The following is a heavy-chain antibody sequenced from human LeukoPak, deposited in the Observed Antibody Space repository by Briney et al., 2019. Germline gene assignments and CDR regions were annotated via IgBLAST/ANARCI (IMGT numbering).Heavy chain of an antibody. CDR3: ARIRRPHWYLDL. CDR1: GDSISSADYY. J-gene: IGHJ2*01. CDR2: IYYSGST. V-gene: IGHV4-30-4*08. Sequence: SETLSLTCTVAGDSISSADYYWTWIRQPPGKGLELVGFIYYSGSTKYNPSLKSRVTISAATSKTQFPLRLSYATAADTAVYYCARIRRPHWYLDLWGRGTLVTVSS. D-gene: IGHD3-3*01.